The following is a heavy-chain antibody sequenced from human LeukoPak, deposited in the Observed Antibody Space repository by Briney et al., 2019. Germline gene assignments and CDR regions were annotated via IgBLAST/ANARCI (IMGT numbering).Heavy chain of an antibody. V-gene: IGHV3-23*01. CDR2: ISGAGDT. CDR1: GFTFSNSA. CDR3: AKVPYGSGSYSTLDY. D-gene: IGHD3-10*01. Sequence: PGGSLRLSCAASGFTFSNSAMTWVRQAPGKGLEWVSAISGAGDTYYADSVKGRFTISRDNSRNTVHLQMFSLTAEDTAVYYCAKVPYGSGSYSTLDYWGQGTLVTVSS. J-gene: IGHJ4*02.